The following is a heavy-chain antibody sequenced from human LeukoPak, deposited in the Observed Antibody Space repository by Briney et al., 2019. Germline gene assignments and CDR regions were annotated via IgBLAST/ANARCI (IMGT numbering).Heavy chain of an antibody. Sequence: SETLSLTCAVYGGSFSGYYWSWIRQPPGKGLEWIGEINHSGSTNYNPSLKSRVTISVDTSKDQFSLKLSSVTAADTAVYYCARGRGYCSGGSCYGYYYYYMDVWGKGTTVTVSS. CDR1: GGSFSGYY. J-gene: IGHJ6*03. V-gene: IGHV4-34*01. CDR3: ARGRGYCSGGSCYGYYYYYMDV. D-gene: IGHD2-15*01. CDR2: INHSGST.